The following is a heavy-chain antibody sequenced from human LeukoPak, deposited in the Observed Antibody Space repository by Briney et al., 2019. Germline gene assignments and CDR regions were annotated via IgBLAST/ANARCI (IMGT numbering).Heavy chain of an antibody. CDR3: AKDIFGYSSSRAIDY. J-gene: IGHJ4*02. Sequence: GRSLRLSCAASGFTFDDYAMHWVRHAPGKCLEWVSGLTWNSGSVAYADSVKGRFTISRDKAKNSLYLQMNSLRAEDTALYYCAKDIFGYSSSRAIDYWGQGTLVTVSS. CDR1: GFTFDDYA. D-gene: IGHD6-13*01. CDR2: LTWNSGSV. V-gene: IGHV3-9*01.